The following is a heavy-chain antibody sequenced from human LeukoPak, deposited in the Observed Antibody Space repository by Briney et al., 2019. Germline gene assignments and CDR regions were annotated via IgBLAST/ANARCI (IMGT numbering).Heavy chain of an antibody. CDR2: IYHSGST. D-gene: IGHD2-21*01. V-gene: IGHV4-38-2*01. CDR3: ARALGYCGGDCYYFDY. Sequence: PSETLSLTCAVSGYSISTGYYWDWIRQPPGKGLEWIGSIYHSGSTYYNPSLKSQVTISVDTSKNQFSLRLSSVTAADTAVYYCARALGYCGGDCYYFDYWGQGTLVTVSS. J-gene: IGHJ4*02. CDR1: GYSISTGYY.